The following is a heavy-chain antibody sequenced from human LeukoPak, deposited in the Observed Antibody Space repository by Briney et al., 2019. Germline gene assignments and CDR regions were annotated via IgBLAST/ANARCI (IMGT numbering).Heavy chain of an antibody. Sequence: GSLRLSCAASGFTFISYAMHWVRQAPGKGLEWVANIKQDGSEKYYVDSVKGRFTISRDNAKNSLYLQMNSLRAEDTAVYYCARDKKGRGVILFDHWGQGTLVTVSS. CDR2: IKQDGSEK. CDR1: GFTFISYA. CDR3: ARDKKGRGVILFDH. D-gene: IGHD3-10*01. J-gene: IGHJ5*02. V-gene: IGHV3-7*01.